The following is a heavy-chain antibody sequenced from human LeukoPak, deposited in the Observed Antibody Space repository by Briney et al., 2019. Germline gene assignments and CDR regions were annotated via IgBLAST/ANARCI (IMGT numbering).Heavy chain of an antibody. D-gene: IGHD2-15*01. J-gene: IGHJ5*02. Sequence: SETLSLTCTVSGGSISSGGYYWSWIRQDPGKGLEWIGFINYRGSTYYNPSLKSRITISVDTSKNQFSLKLSSLTAADTAVYYCARDLSSATRQLDLWGQGNLVTVSS. CDR1: GGSISSGGYY. CDR2: INYRGST. V-gene: IGHV4-31*03. CDR3: ARDLSSATRQLDL.